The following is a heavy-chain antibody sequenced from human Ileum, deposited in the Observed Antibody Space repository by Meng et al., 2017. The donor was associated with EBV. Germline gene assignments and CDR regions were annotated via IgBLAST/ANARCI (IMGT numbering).Heavy chain of an antibody. Sequence: QVQLQESGPGLVGPSGTLYLTCSVSGDSISNEHWWSWVRQSPGKGLEWIGEIHHTRGPNYNPSLKSRVIISVDKSNNHFSLRLSAVTAADTAVYYCASNGAFSLDHWGQGTLVTVSS. CDR1: GDSISNEHW. CDR3: ASNGAFSLDH. CDR2: IHHTRGP. V-gene: IGHV4-4*02. J-gene: IGHJ4*02. D-gene: IGHD2-8*01.